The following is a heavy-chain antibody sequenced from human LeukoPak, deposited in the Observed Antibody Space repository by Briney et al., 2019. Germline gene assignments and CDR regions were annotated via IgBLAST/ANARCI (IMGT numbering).Heavy chain of an antibody. D-gene: IGHD2-2*01. CDR3: ARIRYCSSTSCYAGVHWFDP. V-gene: IGHV4-4*07. CDR1: GGSISIYY. Sequence: SETLSLTCTVSGGSISIYYWSWIRQPAGKGLEWIGRIYTSGSTNYNPSLKSRVTMSVDTSKNRFSLKLSSVTAADTAVYYCARIRYCSSTSCYAGVHWFDPWGQGTLATVSS. CDR2: IYTSGST. J-gene: IGHJ5*02.